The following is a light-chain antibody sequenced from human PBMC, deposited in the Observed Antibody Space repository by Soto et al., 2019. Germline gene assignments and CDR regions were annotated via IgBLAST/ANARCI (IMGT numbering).Light chain of an antibody. CDR2: GAS. V-gene: IGKV3D-7*01. J-gene: IGKJ1*01. CDR1: QSVSSSY. CDR3: HQDFNLPLT. Sequence: ITESAVPLSMSPGERATLTCRASQSVSSSYLAWYQQKPGQAPRLLIYGASSRATGIPVRFSGSGSGTDFTLTISSLQPEDFAMYFCHQDFNLPLTFGQGTKVDIK.